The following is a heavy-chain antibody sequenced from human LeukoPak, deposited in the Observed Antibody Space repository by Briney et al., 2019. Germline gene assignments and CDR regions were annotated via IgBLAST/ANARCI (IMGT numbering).Heavy chain of an antibody. Sequence: TSETLSLTCTVSGASISYYYWSWIRQPPGKGLEWIGYLFFGGSTNYNPSLKSRVTISSDTSKNQLSLKLTSVTAADTAVYYCARAGGGWSFDYLGQGTLVTVSS. CDR3: ARAGGGWSFDY. J-gene: IGHJ4*02. CDR2: LFFGGST. D-gene: IGHD6-19*01. V-gene: IGHV4-59*01. CDR1: GASISYYY.